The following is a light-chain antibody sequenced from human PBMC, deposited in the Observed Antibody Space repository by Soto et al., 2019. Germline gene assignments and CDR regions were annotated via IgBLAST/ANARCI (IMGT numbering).Light chain of an antibody. V-gene: IGLV2-14*01. CDR3: SSYRSSRSLV. Sequence: QSALTQPASVSGSPGQSITISCTGTSSDVGGYNYVSWYQQYPGKAPKLLIYDVSDRPSGVSNRFSGSKSGNTASLTISGLQAVDEADYYCSSYRSSRSLVFGTGTKVTV. CDR2: DVS. CDR1: SSDVGGYNY. J-gene: IGLJ1*01.